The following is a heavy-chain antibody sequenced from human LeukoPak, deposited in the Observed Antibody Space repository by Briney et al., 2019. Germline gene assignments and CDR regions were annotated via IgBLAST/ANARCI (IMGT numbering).Heavy chain of an antibody. V-gene: IGHV3-23*01. CDR1: GFTVSSNY. Sequence: GGSLRLSCAASGFTVSSNYMSWVRQAPGKGLEWVSAISGSGGSTYYADSVKGRFTISRDNSKNTLYLQMNSLRAEDTAVYYCAKDLRAGILGFAFDIWGQGTMVTVSS. D-gene: IGHD3-3*01. J-gene: IGHJ3*02. CDR2: ISGSGGST. CDR3: AKDLRAGILGFAFDI.